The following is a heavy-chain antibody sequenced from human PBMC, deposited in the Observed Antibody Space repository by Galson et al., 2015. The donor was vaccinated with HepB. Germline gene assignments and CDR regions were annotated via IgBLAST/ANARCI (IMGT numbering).Heavy chain of an antibody. V-gene: IGHV3-23*01. Sequence: SLRLSCAASGFTFSSYAMSWVRQAPGKGLEWVSAISGSGGSTYYADSVKGRFTISRDNSKNTLYLQMNSLRAEDTAVYYCAKVAGSYYSLEYYFDYWGQGTLVTVSS. CDR2: ISGSGGST. J-gene: IGHJ4*02. CDR3: AKVAGSYYSLEYYFDY. CDR1: GFTFSSYA. D-gene: IGHD1-26*01.